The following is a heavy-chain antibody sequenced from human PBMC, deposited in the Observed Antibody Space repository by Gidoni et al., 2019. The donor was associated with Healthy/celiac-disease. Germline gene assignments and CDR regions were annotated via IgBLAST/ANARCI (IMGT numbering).Heavy chain of an antibody. CDR1: GFTFSGSA. D-gene: IGHD3-10*01. CDR2: IRSKANSYAT. Sequence: EVQLVESGGGLVQPGGSLKLSCAASGFTFSGSAMHWFRQASGKGLEWVGRIRSKANSYATAYAASVKGRFTISRDDSKNTAYLQMNSLKTEDTAGYYCTSAPYYYGSGSHYAFDIWGQGTMVTVSS. J-gene: IGHJ3*02. V-gene: IGHV3-73*02. CDR3: TSAPYYYGSGSHYAFDI.